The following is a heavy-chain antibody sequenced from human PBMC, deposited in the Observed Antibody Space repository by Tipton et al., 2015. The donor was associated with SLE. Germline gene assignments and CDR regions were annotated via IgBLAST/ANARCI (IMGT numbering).Heavy chain of an antibody. CDR2: INHSGST. CDR3: AREVGHYYDSSGYDY. Sequence: TLSLTCTVSGGSISSSSYYWGWIRQPPGKGLEWIGEINHSGSTNYNPSLKSRVAISVDTSKNQFSLKLSSVTAADTAVYYCAREVGHYYDSSGYDYWGQGTLVTVPS. D-gene: IGHD3-22*01. CDR1: GGSISSSSYY. J-gene: IGHJ4*02. V-gene: IGHV4-39*07.